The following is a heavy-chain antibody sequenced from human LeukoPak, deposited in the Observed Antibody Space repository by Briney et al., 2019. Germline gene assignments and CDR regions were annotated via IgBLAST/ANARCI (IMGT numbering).Heavy chain of an antibody. D-gene: IGHD2-21*02. CDR2: ISSSRSYI. CDR3: AKIYCGGDCYPPQGEGMDV. J-gene: IGHJ6*02. Sequence: GGSLRLSCTASGFTFGDYAMNWVRQAPGKGLEWVSSISSSRSYIYYADSVKGRFTISRDNAKNSLYLQMNSLRAEDTAVYYCAKIYCGGDCYPPQGEGMDVWGQGTTVTVSS. CDR1: GFTFGDYA. V-gene: IGHV3-21*01.